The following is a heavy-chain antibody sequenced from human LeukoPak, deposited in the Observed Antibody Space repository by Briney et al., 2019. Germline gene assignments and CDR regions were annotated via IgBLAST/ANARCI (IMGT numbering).Heavy chain of an antibody. CDR1: GGSISSYY. V-gene: IGHV4-59*01. CDR2: IYYSGST. CDR3: ARTTEGGYTYGYFYYYYMDV. Sequence: SETLSLTCTVSGGSISSYYWSWIRQPPGKGLEWIGYIYYSGSTAYNPSLKSRVTISVDTSKNQFSLKLSSVTAADTAVYYCARTTEGGYTYGYFYYYYMDVWGKGTTVTISS. D-gene: IGHD5-18*01. J-gene: IGHJ6*03.